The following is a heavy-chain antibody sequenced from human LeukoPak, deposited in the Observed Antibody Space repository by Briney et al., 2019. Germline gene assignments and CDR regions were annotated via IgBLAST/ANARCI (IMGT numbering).Heavy chain of an antibody. CDR1: GFTFSDYA. D-gene: IGHD3-22*01. V-gene: IGHV3-23*01. CDR3: AKRGYYDSGALRAPFEY. J-gene: IGHJ4*02. CDR2: ITGGGRK. Sequence: PGGSLRLSCAASGFTFSDYAMRWVRQAPGKGPEWVSAITGGGRKYYEEYGKGGFTISRDNTKKKWYRQRKSLRAEDTAIYYCAKRGYYDSGALRAPFEYWGQGTLVTVSS.